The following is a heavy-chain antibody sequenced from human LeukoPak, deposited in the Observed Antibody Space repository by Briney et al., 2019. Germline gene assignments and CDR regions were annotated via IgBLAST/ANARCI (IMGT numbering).Heavy chain of an antibody. CDR2: IYYSGST. D-gene: IGHD3-3*02. CDR3: ARVSTHFMDV. V-gene: IGHV4-59*11. Sequence: PSETLSLTCTVSGGSISSHYWSWIRQPPGKGLEWIGYIYYSGSTNYNPSLKSRVTISVDTYKNQFSLKLSSVTAADTAVYYCARVSTHFMDVWGKGTTVTVSS. CDR1: GGSISSHY. J-gene: IGHJ6*04.